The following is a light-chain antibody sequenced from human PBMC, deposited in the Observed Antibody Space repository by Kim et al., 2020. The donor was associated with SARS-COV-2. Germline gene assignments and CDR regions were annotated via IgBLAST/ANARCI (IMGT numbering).Light chain of an antibody. J-gene: IGLJ3*02. CDR3: CSYAGSYTWV. CDR1: GSDVGGYNS. Sequence: QSALTQPRSVSGSPGQSVTISCTGTGSDVGGYNSVSWYQQHPGKAPKRMIYDVTKRPSGVPDRFSGSKSGNTASLTISGLQAEDEADYYCCSYAGSYTWVFGGGTKLTVL. CDR2: DVT. V-gene: IGLV2-11*01.